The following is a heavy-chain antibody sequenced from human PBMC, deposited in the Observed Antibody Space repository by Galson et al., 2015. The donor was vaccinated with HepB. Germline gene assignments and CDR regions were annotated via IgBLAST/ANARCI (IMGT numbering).Heavy chain of an antibody. CDR1: GFTFNNYW. CDR3: ARGQYCGGGACYPPGAFDV. D-gene: IGHD2-15*01. Sequence: SLRLSCAASGFTFNNYWMTWVRQAPGKGLEWVANIKQDGSEKYYADSVKGRFTISRDNAKNSPYLQVNSLRAEDTAVYYCARGQYCGGGACYPPGAFDVWGQGTMVTVSS. J-gene: IGHJ3*01. V-gene: IGHV3-7*01. CDR2: IKQDGSEK.